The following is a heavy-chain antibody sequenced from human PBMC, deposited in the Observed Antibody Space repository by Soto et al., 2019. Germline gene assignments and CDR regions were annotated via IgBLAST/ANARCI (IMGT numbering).Heavy chain of an antibody. CDR1: GYTFTSYD. CDR2: MNPNSGNT. D-gene: IGHD3-10*01. J-gene: IGHJ5*02. CDR3: ARVGTMVRGVIGWWFDP. Sequence: ASVKVSCKASGYTFTSYDINWVRQATGQGLEWMGWMNPNSGNTGYAQKFQGRVTMTRNTSISTAYMELSSLRSEDTAVYYCARVGTMVRGVIGWWFDPWGQGTLVTVSS. V-gene: IGHV1-8*01.